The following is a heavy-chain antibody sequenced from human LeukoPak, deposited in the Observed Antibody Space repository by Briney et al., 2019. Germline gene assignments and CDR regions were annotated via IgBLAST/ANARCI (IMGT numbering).Heavy chain of an antibody. D-gene: IGHD3-10*01. V-gene: IGHV5-51*01. Sequence: GESLKISCSGSGYSFTSYWIGWVRQMPGKGLEWMGIIYPGDSDTSYSPSFQGQGTISAAKSLSTAYLQWSSLKASDTAMYYCARAPKGHYYGSGSRYYYGMDVWGQGTTVTVSS. CDR1: GYSFTSYW. CDR2: IYPGDSDT. J-gene: IGHJ6*02. CDR3: ARAPKGHYYGSGSRYYYGMDV.